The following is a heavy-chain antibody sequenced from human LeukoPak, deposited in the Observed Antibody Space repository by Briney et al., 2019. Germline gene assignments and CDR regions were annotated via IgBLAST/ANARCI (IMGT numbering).Heavy chain of an antibody. CDR2: IIPIFGTA. CDR1: GGTFSSYA. Sequence: GSSVKVPCKASGGTFSSYAISWVRQAPGQGLEWMGGIIPIFGTANYAQKFQGRVTITADESTSTAYMELSSLRSEDTAVYYCASPTPSRYCSSTSCYIYYMDVWGKGTTVTVSS. J-gene: IGHJ6*03. CDR3: ASPTPSRYCSSTSCYIYYMDV. D-gene: IGHD2-2*02. V-gene: IGHV1-69*01.